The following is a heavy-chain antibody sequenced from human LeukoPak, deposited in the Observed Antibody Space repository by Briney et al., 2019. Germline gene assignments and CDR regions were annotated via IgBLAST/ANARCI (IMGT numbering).Heavy chain of an antibody. CDR2: IYYSGST. Sequence: SETLSLTCTVSGGSISSYYWSWIRQPPGKGLEWIGYIYYSGSTNYNPSLKSRVTISVDTSKNQFSLKLSSVTAADKAVYHCARERGAAAGRVYYYYGMDVWGQGTTVTVSS. J-gene: IGHJ6*02. D-gene: IGHD6-13*01. V-gene: IGHV4-59*01. CDR1: GGSISSYY. CDR3: ARERGAAAGRVYYYYGMDV.